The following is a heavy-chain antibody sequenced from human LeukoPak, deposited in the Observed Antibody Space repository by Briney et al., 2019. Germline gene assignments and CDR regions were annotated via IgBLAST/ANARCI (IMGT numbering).Heavy chain of an antibody. J-gene: IGHJ6*03. CDR3: ARQHHGYHYYMDV. CDR1: GYTFTNYY. V-gene: IGHV1-46*01. Sequence: ASVKVSCKASGYTFTNYYMHWVRQTPGKGLEWMGIINPSGGSTSYAQKFQGRVTMTRDMSTSTVYMELSSLRSEDTAGYHCARQHHGYHYYMDVWGKGTTVTVSS. CDR2: INPSGGST. D-gene: IGHD2-21*01.